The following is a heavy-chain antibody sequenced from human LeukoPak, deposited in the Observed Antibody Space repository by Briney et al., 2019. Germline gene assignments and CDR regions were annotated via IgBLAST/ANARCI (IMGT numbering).Heavy chain of an antibody. J-gene: IGHJ6*02. CDR3: ARGRSYVDSSGWFDV. V-gene: IGHV3-66*01. Sequence: GGSLRLSCAASGFTVSSNYRSWVRQAPGKGLEWVSVIYSGGSTYYADSVKGRFTISRDNSKNTLYLQMNSLRAEDTAVYYCARGRSYVDSSGWFDVWGQGTTVTVSS. CDR2: IYSGGST. D-gene: IGHD6-19*01. CDR1: GFTVSSNY.